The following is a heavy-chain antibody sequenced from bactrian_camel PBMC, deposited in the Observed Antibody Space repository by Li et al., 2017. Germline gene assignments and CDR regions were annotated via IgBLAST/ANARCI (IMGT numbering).Heavy chain of an antibody. CDR2: INGDGTNT. CDR3: AAGGWTY. CDR1: GFTFSSYG. Sequence: HVQLVESGGGLVQPGGSLRLSCAASGFTFSSYGMIWVRQAPGKGLEWVSSINGDGTNTVYLDSVKGRFTISRDNAKNTVYLQIDSLKFEDTALYYCAAGGWTYWGQGTQVTVS. J-gene: IGHJ4*01. V-gene: IGHV3-2*01.